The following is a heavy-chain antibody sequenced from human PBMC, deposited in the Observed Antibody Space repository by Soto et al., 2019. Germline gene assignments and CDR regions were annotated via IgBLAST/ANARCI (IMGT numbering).Heavy chain of an antibody. V-gene: IGHV3-30*18. CDR1: GFTFGSHA. D-gene: IGHD6-13*01. CDR3: AKGRAYTSLWYGFDY. CDR2: IAYDGNIQ. J-gene: IGHJ4*02. Sequence: QVQLVESGGGVVQPGLSLRLSCAASGFTFGSHAMHWARQAPGKGLEWVAIIAYDGNIQYYADSLKGRFTISRDNSKNTLYLQMNSLTAEDTAVYYCAKGRAYTSLWYGFDYWGQGTLVTVSS.